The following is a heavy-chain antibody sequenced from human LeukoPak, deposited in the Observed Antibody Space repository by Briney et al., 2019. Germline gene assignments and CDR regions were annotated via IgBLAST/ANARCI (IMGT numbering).Heavy chain of an antibody. D-gene: IGHD6-13*01. J-gene: IGHJ4*02. CDR3: ARCPIAAAAKFDS. CDR1: GYSFTNYW. V-gene: IGHV5-10-1*01. Sequence: GESLKISCKGSGYSFTNYWIHWVRQMPGKGLEWMGRIDPSDSYTNYSPSFQGHVTISADKSISTAYLQWTSLKASDTAVYYCARCPIAAAAKFDSWGQGTLVAVSS. CDR2: IDPSDSYT.